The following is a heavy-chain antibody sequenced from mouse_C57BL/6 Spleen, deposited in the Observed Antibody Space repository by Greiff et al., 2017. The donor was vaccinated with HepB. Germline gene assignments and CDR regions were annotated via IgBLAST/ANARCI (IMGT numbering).Heavy chain of an antibody. CDR1: GFTFSSYG. V-gene: IGHV5-6*01. CDR3: ARQFTTVVATNYFDY. Sequence: EVKVVESGGDLVKPGGSLKLSCAASGFTFSSYGMSWVRQTPDKRLEWVATISSGGSYTYYPDSVKGRFTISRDNAKNTLYLQMSSLKSEDTAMYYCARQFTTVVATNYFDYWGQGTTLTVSS. CDR2: ISSGGSYT. J-gene: IGHJ2*01. D-gene: IGHD1-1*01.